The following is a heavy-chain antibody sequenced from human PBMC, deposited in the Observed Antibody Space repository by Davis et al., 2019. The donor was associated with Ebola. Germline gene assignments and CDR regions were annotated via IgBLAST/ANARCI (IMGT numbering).Heavy chain of an antibody. J-gene: IGHJ4*02. CDR3: ARDGVFQGYSYGYDY. V-gene: IGHV3-72*01. CDR2: SRNKANSYTT. CDR1: GFTFSDHY. Sequence: GESLKISCAASGFTFSDHYMDWVRQAPGKGLEWVGRSRNKANSYTTEYAASVKARFTISRDDSKNSLYLQMNSLRAEDTAVYYCARDGVFQGYSYGYDYWGQGTLVTVSS. D-gene: IGHD5-18*01.